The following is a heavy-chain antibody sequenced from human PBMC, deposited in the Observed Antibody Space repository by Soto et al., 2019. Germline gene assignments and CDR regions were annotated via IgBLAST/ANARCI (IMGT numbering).Heavy chain of an antibody. CDR1: GYTFTGYY. CDR2: INPNSGGT. V-gene: IGHV1-2*04. D-gene: IGHD6-6*01. Sequence: GASVKVSCKASGYTFTGYYMHWVRQAPGQGLEWMGWINPNSGGTNYAQKFQGWVTMTRDTSISTAYMELSRLRSDDTAVYYCARGKRSIAARRSLDVWGQGTTVTVSS. CDR3: ARGKRSIAARRSLDV. J-gene: IGHJ6*02.